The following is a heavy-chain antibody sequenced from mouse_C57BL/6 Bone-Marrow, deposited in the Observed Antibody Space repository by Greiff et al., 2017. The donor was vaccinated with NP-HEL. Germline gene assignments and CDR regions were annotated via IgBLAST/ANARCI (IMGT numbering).Heavy chain of an antibody. V-gene: IGHV1-64*01. Sequence: QVHVKQPGAELVKPGASVKLSCKASGYTFTSYWMHWVKQRPGQGLEWIGMIHPNSGSTNYNEKFKSKATLTVDKSSSTAYMQLSSLTSEDSAVYYCAPIYYGFSWFAYWGQGTLVTVSA. CDR1: GYTFTSYW. D-gene: IGHD2-2*01. CDR3: APIYYGFSWFAY. CDR2: IHPNSGST. J-gene: IGHJ3*01.